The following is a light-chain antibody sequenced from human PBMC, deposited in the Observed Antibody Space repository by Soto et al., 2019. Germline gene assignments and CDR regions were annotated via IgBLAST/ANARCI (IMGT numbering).Light chain of an antibody. CDR3: AVWDDSLNGYV. J-gene: IGLJ1*01. V-gene: IGLV1-44*01. CDR2: SNN. CDR1: SSNIGSNT. Sequence: QSVLTQPPSASGTPGQRVTMSCSGSSSNIGSNTVNWYQQLPGAAPKLLIQSNNQRPSGVPDRFSGSQSGTSASLAISGLQSEDEAGYYCAVWDDSLNGYVFGTGTKLTVL.